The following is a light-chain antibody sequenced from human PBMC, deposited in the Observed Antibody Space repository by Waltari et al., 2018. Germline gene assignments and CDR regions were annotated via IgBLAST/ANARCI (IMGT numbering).Light chain of an antibody. CDR2: DAS. CDR3: QQRSNWPLT. CDR1: QSVSSY. Sequence: EIVLTQSPATLSLSPGERATLSCRASQSVSSYLAWYQQKPVQSPRLPIYDASNRATGIPVRFSGSGSGTDFTLTISILEPEDFAVYYCQQRSNWPLTFGGGTKVEIK. V-gene: IGKV3-11*01. J-gene: IGKJ4*01.